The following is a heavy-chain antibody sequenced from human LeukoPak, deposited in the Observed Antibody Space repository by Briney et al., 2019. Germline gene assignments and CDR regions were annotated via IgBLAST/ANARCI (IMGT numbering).Heavy chain of an antibody. D-gene: IGHD3-22*01. CDR2: ISYDGSNK. J-gene: IGHJ4*02. V-gene: IGHV3-30*04. CDR3: ARGDDSSGEYFDY. Sequence: PGGSLRLSCAASGFTFSSYAMHWVRQAPGKGLEWVAVISYDGSNKYYADSVKGRFTISRDNSKNTLYLQMNSLRAEDTAVYYCARGDDSSGEYFDYWGQGTLVTVSS. CDR1: GFTFSSYA.